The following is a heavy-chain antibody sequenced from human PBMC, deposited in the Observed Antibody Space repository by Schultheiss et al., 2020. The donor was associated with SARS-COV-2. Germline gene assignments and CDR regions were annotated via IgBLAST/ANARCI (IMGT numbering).Heavy chain of an antibody. CDR2: IYYSGST. Sequence: SETLSLTCTVSGGSISSYYWSWIRQPPGKGLEWIGYIYYSGSTNYNPSLKSRVTISVDTSKNQFSLKLSSVTAADTAVYYCARRGGYCSSTLSYYYYYYMDVWGKGTTVTVSS. CDR1: GGSISSYY. V-gene: IGHV4-59*12. J-gene: IGHJ6*03. D-gene: IGHD2-2*01. CDR3: ARRGGYCSSTLSYYYYYYMDV.